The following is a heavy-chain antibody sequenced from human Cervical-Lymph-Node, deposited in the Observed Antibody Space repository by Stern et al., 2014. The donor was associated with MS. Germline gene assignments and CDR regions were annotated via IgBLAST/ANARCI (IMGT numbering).Heavy chain of an antibody. CDR3: TRLKSVWSSGYYGWFDP. V-gene: IGHV3-73*01. J-gene: IGHJ5*02. Sequence: EVQLEESGGGLVQPGGSLKLSCAASGFTFSGSAMHWVRQASGKGLEWVGRIRSKANSYATAYAASVKGRFTISRDDSKNTAYLQMNSLKTEDTAVYYCTRLKSVWSSGYYGWFDPWGQGTLVTVSS. D-gene: IGHD3-22*01. CDR2: IRSKANSYAT. CDR1: GFTFSGSA.